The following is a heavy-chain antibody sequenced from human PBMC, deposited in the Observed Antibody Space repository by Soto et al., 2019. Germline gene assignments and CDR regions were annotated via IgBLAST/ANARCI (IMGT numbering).Heavy chain of an antibody. CDR3: ARGGDYFRD. J-gene: IGHJ4*02. CDR2: TYYSSST. CDR1: ADSISTSY. D-gene: IGHD4-17*01. Sequence: QVQLQESGPGLVKPSETLSLICTISADSISTSYWSWIRKPPGKGLEWIGYTYYSSSTNYNPSLESRVTITIDTSQKQVSLRLTSVTAADTAVYYCARGGDYFRDWGQGALVTVSS. V-gene: IGHV4-59*01.